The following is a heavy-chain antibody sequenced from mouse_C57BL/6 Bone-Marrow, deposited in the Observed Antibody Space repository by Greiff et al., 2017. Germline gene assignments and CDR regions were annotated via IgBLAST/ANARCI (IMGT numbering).Heavy chain of an antibody. V-gene: IGHV1-69*01. Sequence: VQLQQPGAELVMPGASVKLSCKASGYNFTSYWMHWVKQRPGQGLEWIGEIDPSDSYTNYNQKFKGKSTLTVDKSYSTAYMQLSSLTSEDSAVYDCAVYYGSSYGYFDVWGTGTTVTVAS. CDR2: IDPSDSYT. J-gene: IGHJ1*03. CDR3: AVYYGSSYGYFDV. D-gene: IGHD1-1*01. CDR1: GYNFTSYW.